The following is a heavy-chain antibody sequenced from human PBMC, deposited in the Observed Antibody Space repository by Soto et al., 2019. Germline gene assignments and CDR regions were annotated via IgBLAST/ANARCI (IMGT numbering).Heavy chain of an antibody. CDR3: AKELTPDSGYSSGLTYFDY. Sequence: TGGSLRLSCAASGFTFSSYAMSWVRQAPGKGLEWVSAISGSGGSTYYADSVKGRFTISRDNSKNTLYLQMNSLRAEDTAVYYCAKELTPDSGYSSGLTYFDYWGQGTLVTVSS. CDR1: GFTFSSYA. J-gene: IGHJ4*02. V-gene: IGHV3-23*01. D-gene: IGHD6-19*01. CDR2: ISGSGGST.